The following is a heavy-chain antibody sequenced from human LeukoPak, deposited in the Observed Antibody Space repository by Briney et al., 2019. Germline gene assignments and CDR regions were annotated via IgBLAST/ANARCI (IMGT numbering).Heavy chain of an antibody. CDR1: GFTFSNAW. CDR3: AKDRDGWTWFDY. CDR2: ISGSGGST. D-gene: IGHD3-10*01. J-gene: IGHJ4*02. Sequence: PGGSLRLSCAASGFTFSNAWMSWVRQAPGKGLEWVSAISGSGGSTYYADSVKGRFTISRDNSKNTLYLQMNSLRAEDTAVYYCAKDRDGWTWFDYWGQGTLVTVSS. V-gene: IGHV3-23*01.